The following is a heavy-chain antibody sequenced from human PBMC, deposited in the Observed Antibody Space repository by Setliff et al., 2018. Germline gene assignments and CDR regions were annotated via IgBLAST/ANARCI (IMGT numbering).Heavy chain of an antibody. CDR3: ARGRNIAARLLDS. V-gene: IGHV4-59*05. D-gene: IGHD6-6*01. J-gene: IGHJ4*02. CDR2: IHYSGTT. CDR1: GGSISSYY. Sequence: SETLSLTCTVSGGSISSYYWSWIRQPPGKGLEWIGRIHYSGTTYYNASLKSRVTISVDTSKNQFSLKLSSVTAADTAVYYCARGRNIAARLLDSWGQGTLVTVSS.